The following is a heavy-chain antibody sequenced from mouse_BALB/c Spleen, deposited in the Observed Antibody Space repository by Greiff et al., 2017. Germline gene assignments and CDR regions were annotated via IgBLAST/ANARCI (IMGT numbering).Heavy chain of an antibody. D-gene: IGHD2-3*01. CDR2: ISSGGST. Sequence: EVQGVESGGGLVKPGGSLKLSCAASGFTFSSYAMSWVRQTPEKRLEWVASISSGGSTYYPDSVKGRFTISRDNARNILYLQMSSLRSEDTAMYYCAREGRWLLLYAMDYWGQGTSVTVSS. J-gene: IGHJ4*01. CDR3: AREGRWLLLYAMDY. V-gene: IGHV5-6-5*01. CDR1: GFTFSSYA.